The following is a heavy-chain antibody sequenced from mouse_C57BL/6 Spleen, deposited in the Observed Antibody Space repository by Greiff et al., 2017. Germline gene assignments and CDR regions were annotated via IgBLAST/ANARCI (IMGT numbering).Heavy chain of an antibody. Sequence: EVQLQESGPVLVKPGASVKMSCKASGYTFTDYYMNWVKQSHGKSLEWIGVINPYNGGTSYNQKFKGKATLTVDKSSSTAYMELNSLTSEDSAVYYCARRGYEVRAMDYWGQGTSVTVSS. V-gene: IGHV1-19*01. CDR1: GYTFTDYY. CDR2: INPYNGGT. CDR3: ARRGYEVRAMDY. D-gene: IGHD2-2*01. J-gene: IGHJ4*01.